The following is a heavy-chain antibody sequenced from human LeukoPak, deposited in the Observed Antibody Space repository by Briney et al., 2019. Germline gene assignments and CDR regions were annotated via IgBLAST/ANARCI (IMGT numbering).Heavy chain of an antibody. CDR1: GGSISSSSYY. D-gene: IGHD6-19*01. CDR2: IYYSGST. Sequence: ASETLSLTCTVSGGSISSSSYYWGWIRQPPGRGLEWIASIYYSGSTYYNPSLKSRFTISVDTSKNQFSLKLSSVTAADTAVYYCARGGVAGTLGDYYYYMDVWGKGTTVTVSS. V-gene: IGHV4-39*07. CDR3: ARGGVAGTLGDYYYYMDV. J-gene: IGHJ6*03.